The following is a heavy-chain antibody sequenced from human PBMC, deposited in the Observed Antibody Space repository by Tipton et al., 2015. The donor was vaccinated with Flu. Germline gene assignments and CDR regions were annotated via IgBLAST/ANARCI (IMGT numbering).Heavy chain of an antibody. D-gene: IGHD4-11*01. CDR1: DYSIVSDYY. Sequence: LRLSCSVSDYSIVSDYYRGWVRQTPGKGLEWIGNIYHTGSTYYNPSLRGRVTILVDRSKNQFSLKLSSVTAADTAVYYCARRDYSNYVSVPKNWFDSWGQGILVTVSS. J-gene: IGHJ5*01. CDR3: ARRDYSNYVSVPKNWFDS. CDR2: IYHTGST. V-gene: IGHV4-38-2*01.